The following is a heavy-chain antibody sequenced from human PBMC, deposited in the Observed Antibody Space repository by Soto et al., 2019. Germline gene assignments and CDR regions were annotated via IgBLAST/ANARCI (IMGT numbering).Heavy chain of an antibody. D-gene: IGHD3-22*01. V-gene: IGHV1-69*01. CDR3: ARDRHYENHTFYYLKYYFDY. CDR2: IIPVLGAP. CDR1: GGTFSSFP. J-gene: IGHJ4*02. Sequence: QVQLVQSGTEVKKPGSSVKVSCKTSGGTFSSFPIAWVRQAPGQGLEWVGGIIPVLGAPSYAQTFQGRVTITADESTSAAYLELSSLRSDDTAVYFCARDRHYENHTFYYLKYYFDYWGQGTRVTVSS.